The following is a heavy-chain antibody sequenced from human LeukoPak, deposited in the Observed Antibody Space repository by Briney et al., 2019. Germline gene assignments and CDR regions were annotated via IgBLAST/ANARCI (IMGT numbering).Heavy chain of an antibody. CDR3: ARELSYYDSSGYYNRHWYFDL. D-gene: IGHD3-22*01. J-gene: IGHJ2*01. Sequence: SETLSLTCTVSGGSVSSGSYYWSWIRQPPGKGLEWIGYIYYSGSTNYNPSLKSRVTISVDTSKNQFSLKPSSVTAADTAVYYCARELSYYDSSGYYNRHWYFDLWGRGTLVTVS. V-gene: IGHV4-61*01. CDR1: GGSVSSGSYY. CDR2: IYYSGST.